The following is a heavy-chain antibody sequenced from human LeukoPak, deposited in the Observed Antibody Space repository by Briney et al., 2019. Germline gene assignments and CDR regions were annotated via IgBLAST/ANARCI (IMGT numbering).Heavy chain of an antibody. V-gene: IGHV1-69*04. CDR1: GGTYRSSA. CDR3: ARDQGLTAPPPYGSDV. J-gene: IGHJ6*02. D-gene: IGHD5-18*01. CDR2: IIPVLNIT. Sequence: SVKVSCKTSGGTYRSSALPWVRQAPGQGLEWMGRIIPVLNITTYAQKSQGRVTITADTSTSTVYMELSTLRSEETAVYYCARDQGLTAPPPYGSDVWGQGTTVSVSS.